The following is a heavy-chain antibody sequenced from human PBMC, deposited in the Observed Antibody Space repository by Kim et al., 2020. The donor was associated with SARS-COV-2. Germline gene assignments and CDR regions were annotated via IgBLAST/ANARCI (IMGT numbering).Heavy chain of an antibody. CDR3: ARSASIMPSGMDV. V-gene: IGHV1-3*01. Sequence: ASVKVSCKASGYTFTTYAIQWVRQAPGQRLEWMGWISPGRGNTKYSEILQGRVTITRDTSANTAYKELRNLRSEDTAVYYCARSASIMPSGMDVWGRGTTLTVSS. CDR2: ISPGRGNT. CDR1: GYTFTTYA. J-gene: IGHJ6*02. D-gene: IGHD3-16*01.